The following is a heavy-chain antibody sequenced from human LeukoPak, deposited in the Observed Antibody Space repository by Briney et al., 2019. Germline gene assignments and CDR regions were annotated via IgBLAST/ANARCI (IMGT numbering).Heavy chain of an antibody. V-gene: IGHV3-30*18. J-gene: IGHJ4*02. CDR1: GFTFSNYG. CDR2: ISFDGSAK. D-gene: IGHD6-13*01. CDR3: AKDRVTAAGYYFDY. Sequence: GGSLRLSCAASGFTFSNYGMHWVRQAPGKGLEWVSVISFDGSAKYYADSVKGRFTISRDNSKNTLYLQMTSLRAEDTAVYYCAKDRVTAAGYYFDYWGQGILVTVSS.